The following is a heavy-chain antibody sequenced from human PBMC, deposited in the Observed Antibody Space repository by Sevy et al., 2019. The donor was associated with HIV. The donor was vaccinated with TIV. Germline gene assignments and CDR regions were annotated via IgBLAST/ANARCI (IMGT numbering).Heavy chain of an antibody. J-gene: IGHJ4*02. CDR2: MSRTGGNT. Sequence: GGSLRLSCAGSGFTFGSYMMNWVRQAPGRGLEWMSRMSRTGGNTEYGDSAKGRFTISRDNSKNTVYLQMTDLRAEDTALYYCVKEGRDDFNPYLDFWGQGILVTVSS. CDR3: VKEGRDDFNPYLDF. CDR1: GFTFGSYM. V-gene: IGHV3-23*01. D-gene: IGHD3-10*01.